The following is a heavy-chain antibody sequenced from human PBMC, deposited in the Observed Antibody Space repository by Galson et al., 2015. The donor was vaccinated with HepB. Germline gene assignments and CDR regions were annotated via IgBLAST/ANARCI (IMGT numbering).Heavy chain of an antibody. J-gene: IGHJ4*02. V-gene: IGHV4-34*01. Sequence: SETLSLTCAVYGGSFSGFYWSWIRQPPGKGLEWIGKINHSGRTNYNPSLKSRVTISVDTSKNQFSLKLSSVTAADTAVYYCARFYYRNYGSGSDYWGQGTLVTVSS. CDR1: GGSFSGFY. D-gene: IGHD3-10*01. CDR2: INHSGRT. CDR3: ARFYYRNYGSGSDY.